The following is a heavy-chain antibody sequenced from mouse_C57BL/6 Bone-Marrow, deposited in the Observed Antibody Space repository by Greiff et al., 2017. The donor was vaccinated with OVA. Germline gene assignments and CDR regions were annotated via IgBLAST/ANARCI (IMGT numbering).Heavy chain of an antibody. CDR1: GYTFTSYG. CDR2: IYPRSGNT. V-gene: IGHV1-81*01. D-gene: IGHD1-1*01. J-gene: IGHJ2*01. Sequence: QVQLQQSGAELARPGASVKLSCKASGYTFTSYGISWVKQRPGQGLEWIGGIYPRSGNTYYNEKFKGKATLTADKSSSTAYMELRSLTSEDSAVYFCARRITTVVATYYFDYWGQGTTLTVSA. CDR3: ARRITTVVATYYFDY.